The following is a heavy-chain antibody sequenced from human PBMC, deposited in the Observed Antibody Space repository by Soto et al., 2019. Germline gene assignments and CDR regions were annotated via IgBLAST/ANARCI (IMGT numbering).Heavy chain of an antibody. D-gene: IGHD2-15*01. Sequence: SETLSLTCSVSGYSVSGSDYYWAWIRQPPGKGLEWIGSMLYSGLTYYNPSLKSRVTLSVDTSKNQFSVRLNSVTASDTAVYYCAPLSVSLSGPYGTHVWGQGTTVTVSS. CDR3: APLSVSLSGPYGTHV. CDR2: MLYSGLT. CDR1: GYSVSGSDYY. V-gene: IGHV4-39*01. J-gene: IGHJ6*02.